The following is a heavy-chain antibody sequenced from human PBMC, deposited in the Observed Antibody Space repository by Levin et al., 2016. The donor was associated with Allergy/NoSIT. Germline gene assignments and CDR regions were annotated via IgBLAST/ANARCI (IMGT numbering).Heavy chain of an antibody. V-gene: IGHV6-1*01. D-gene: IGHD1-1*01. CDR2: TYYRSKWYN. J-gene: IGHJ6*02. CDR3: ARAREQLERRGEARRGYYYYGMDV. Sequence: WIRQSPSRGLEWLGRTYYRSKWYNDYAVSVKSRITINPDTSKNQFSLQLNSVTPEDTAVYYCARAREQLERRGEARRGYYYYGMDVWGQGTTVTVSS.